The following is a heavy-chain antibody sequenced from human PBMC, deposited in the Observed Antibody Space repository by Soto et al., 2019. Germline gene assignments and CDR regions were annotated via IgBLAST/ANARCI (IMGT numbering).Heavy chain of an antibody. CDR1: GYTFTNYD. CDR3: ARFVLDQLPTFDY. V-gene: IGHV1-8*01. CDR2: MNPSNGNT. D-gene: IGHD2-2*01. Sequence: QVQLVQSGAEVKKPGASVRVSCKASGYTFTNYDINWVRQATGQGLEWMGWMNPSNGNTGYAQKFQGRVTMTRDTSISTAYMELSSLTSADTAVYYCARFVLDQLPTFDYWGQGALVTVSS. J-gene: IGHJ4*02.